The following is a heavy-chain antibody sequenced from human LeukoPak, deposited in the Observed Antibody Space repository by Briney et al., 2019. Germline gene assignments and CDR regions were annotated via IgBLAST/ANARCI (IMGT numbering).Heavy chain of an antibody. CDR3: AADDLAHGY. CDR1: GFIFSNSA. CDR2: IVVGSGNT. J-gene: IGHJ4*02. Sequence: SVKVTCKASGFIFSNSAIQWVRQARGQRLEWIGWIVVGSGNTNYAQKFQERVTITRDMSTSTAYMELSSLRSEDTAVYYCAADDLAHGYWGQGTLVTVSS. V-gene: IGHV1-58*02.